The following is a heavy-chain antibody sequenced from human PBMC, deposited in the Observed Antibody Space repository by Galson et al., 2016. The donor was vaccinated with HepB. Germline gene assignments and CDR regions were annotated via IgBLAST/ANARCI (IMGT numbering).Heavy chain of an antibody. CDR2: INSDGTIS. D-gene: IGHD4-23*01. J-gene: IGHJ5*02. V-gene: IGHV3-74*01. Sequence: SLRLSCAASGFAFGSHWMHWVRQVPGKGLVWVSRINSDGTISNYADSVKGRFTISRDNAKNTLYLQMNSLRVEVTAVYYCGRDHSVVLTTAYNWFDPWGQGTLVTVSS. CDR3: GRDHSVVLTTAYNWFDP. CDR1: GFAFGSHW.